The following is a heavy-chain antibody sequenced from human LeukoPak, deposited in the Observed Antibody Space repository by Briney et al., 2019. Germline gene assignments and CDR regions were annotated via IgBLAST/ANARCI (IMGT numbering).Heavy chain of an antibody. Sequence: HAGGSLRLSCAASGFTFSSYAMSWVRQAPGKGLEWVSAISGSGGSTYYADSVKGRFTISRDNSKNTLYLQMNSLSAKDTAVYYCAKEDIVVVPAAIRDWGQGTLVTVSS. J-gene: IGHJ4*02. CDR1: GFTFSSYA. V-gene: IGHV3-23*01. CDR2: ISGSGGST. D-gene: IGHD2-2*02. CDR3: AKEDIVVVPAAIRD.